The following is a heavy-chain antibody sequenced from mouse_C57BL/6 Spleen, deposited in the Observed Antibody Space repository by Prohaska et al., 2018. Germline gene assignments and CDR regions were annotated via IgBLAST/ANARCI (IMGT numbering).Heavy chain of an antibody. Sequence: EVQLQQSGPELVKPGASVKISCKASGYTFTDYYMNWVKQSHGKSLEWIGDINTNNGGTSYNQKFKVKATLTVDKSSSTAYMELRSLTSEDSAVYYCARQDDYDYFDYWGQGTTLTVSS. CDR3: ARQDDYDYFDY. J-gene: IGHJ2*01. V-gene: IGHV1-26*01. CDR2: INTNNGGT. D-gene: IGHD2-4*01. CDR1: GYTFTDYY.